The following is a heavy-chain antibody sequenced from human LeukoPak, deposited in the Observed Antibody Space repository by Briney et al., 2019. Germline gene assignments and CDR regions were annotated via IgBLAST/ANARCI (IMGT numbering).Heavy chain of an antibody. CDR2: IKSKTDGGTT. D-gene: IGHD3-3*01. CDR3: TTGPLRFLDAFDI. CDR1: GFTFSNAW. Sequence: GGSLRLSCAASGFTFSNAWMSWVRQAPGKGLEWVGRIKSKTDGGTTDYAAPVKGRFTISRDDSKNTLYLQMNSLKTEDTAVYYCTTGPLRFLDAFDIWGQGTMVTVSS. V-gene: IGHV3-15*01. J-gene: IGHJ3*02.